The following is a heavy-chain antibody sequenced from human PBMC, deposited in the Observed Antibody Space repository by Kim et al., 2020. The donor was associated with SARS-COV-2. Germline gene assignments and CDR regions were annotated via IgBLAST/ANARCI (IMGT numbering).Heavy chain of an antibody. CDR1: GFTFDDYA. CDR3: AKAVHSGYGLGGMDV. D-gene: IGHD5-12*01. V-gene: IGHV3-9*01. Sequence: GGSLRLSCAASGFTFDDYAMHWVRQAPGKGLEWVSGISWNSGSIGYADSVKGRFTISRDNAKNSLYLQMNSLRAEDTALYYCAKAVHSGYGLGGMDVWGQGTTVTVSS. CDR2: ISWNSGSI. J-gene: IGHJ6*02.